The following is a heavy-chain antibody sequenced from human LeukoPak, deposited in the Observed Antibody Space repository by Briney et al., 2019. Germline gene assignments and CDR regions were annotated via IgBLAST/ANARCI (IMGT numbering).Heavy chain of an antibody. J-gene: IGHJ4*02. CDR1: GGSISSYY. CDR3: ARGNSRKGSFDY. CDR2: IYTSGST. V-gene: IGHV4-4*07. Sequence: SETLSLTCTVYGGSISSYYWSWIRQPAGRGLEWIGRIYTSGSTNYNPSLKSRVTMSVDTSKNQFSLKLSSVTAADTAVYYCARGNSRKGSFDYWGQGTLVTVSS. D-gene: IGHD4-23*01.